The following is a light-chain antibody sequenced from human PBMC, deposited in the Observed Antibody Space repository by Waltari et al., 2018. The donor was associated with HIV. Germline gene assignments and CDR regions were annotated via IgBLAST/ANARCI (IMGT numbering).Light chain of an antibody. Sequence: DIQMPQSPSNLSASVGDTVVITCRASQSIDNWLAWYQQKPGRDPRLLVSRTSLLESGVSSRFRGSGSGTEFTLTIRSLQPDDIGTYYCQQYSTHYAFGQGTRVE. CDR2: RTS. CDR1: QSIDNW. CDR3: QQYSTHYA. J-gene: IGKJ2*01. V-gene: IGKV1-5*03.